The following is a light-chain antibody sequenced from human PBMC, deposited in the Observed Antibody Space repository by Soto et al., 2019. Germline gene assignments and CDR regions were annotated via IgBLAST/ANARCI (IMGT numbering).Light chain of an antibody. J-gene: IGKJ5*01. CDR1: QGISTY. Sequence: IQLTQSPSSLYASVGDRATITCRASQGISTYLAWYQQKPGKAPKLLIYTASTLQSGVPSRFSGRGSGTDFTLTISSLQPEDFATYYCQQLNSDPPIAFGQGTRLEIK. CDR3: QQLNSDPPIA. V-gene: IGKV1-9*01. CDR2: TAS.